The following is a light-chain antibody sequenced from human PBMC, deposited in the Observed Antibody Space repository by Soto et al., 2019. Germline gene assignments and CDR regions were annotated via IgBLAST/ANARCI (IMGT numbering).Light chain of an antibody. CDR3: CSYAGSSTLYV. CDR1: SSDVGSYNL. V-gene: IGLV2-23*01. J-gene: IGLJ1*01. CDR2: EGN. Sequence: QSALTQPGSVSGSPGQSITISCTGTSSDVGSYNLVSWYQQHPAKAPKLMIYEGNRRPSGVSNRFSGSKSGNTASLTISGLQAEDEADYYCCSYAGSSTLYVFGTGTKLTVL.